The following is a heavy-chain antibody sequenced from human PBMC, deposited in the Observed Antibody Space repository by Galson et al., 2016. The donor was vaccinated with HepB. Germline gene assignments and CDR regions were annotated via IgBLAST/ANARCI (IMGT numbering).Heavy chain of an antibody. CDR3: ARDPGWQYRYSGNYLGWFEP. CDR1: GDSVASNSAA. J-gene: IGHJ5*02. Sequence: CAISGDSVASNSAAWNWIRQSPSRGLEWLGRTYYRSKWYNEYALSVQGRISIESDTSKNQFSLQLNSVTPEDTAVYYCARDPGWQYRYSGNYLGWFEPWGQGTLVSVSS. D-gene: IGHD1-26*01. V-gene: IGHV6-1*01. CDR2: TYYRSKWYN.